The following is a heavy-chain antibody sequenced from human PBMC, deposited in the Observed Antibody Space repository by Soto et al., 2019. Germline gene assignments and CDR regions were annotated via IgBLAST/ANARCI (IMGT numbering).Heavy chain of an antibody. CDR1: GFTVSSNY. D-gene: IGHD2-2*01. CDR3: ARDVLYCSSTSCHDY. Sequence: GGSLRLSCAASGFTVSSNYMSWVRQAPGKGLEWVSVIYSGGSTYYADSVKGRFTISRDNSKNTLYLQMNSLRAEDTAVYYCARDVLYCSSTSCHDYWGQGTLVTVSS. J-gene: IGHJ4*02. V-gene: IGHV3-66*01. CDR2: IYSGGST.